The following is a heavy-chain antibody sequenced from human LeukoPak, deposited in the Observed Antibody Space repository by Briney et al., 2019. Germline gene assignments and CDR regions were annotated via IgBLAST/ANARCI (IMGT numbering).Heavy chain of an antibody. CDR3: ATGYSGYDRIIYNYYLDV. Sequence: SVKLSCKASGGSFLSYAFNWVRQAPGQGLEWMGGIIGVLGTADYTQRFQGRLTITTDESSSTAYMELMGLRSEDTAVYFCATGYSGYDRIIYNYYLDVWGNGTTVTV. J-gene: IGHJ6*03. V-gene: IGHV1-69*05. D-gene: IGHD5-12*01. CDR1: GGSFLSYA. CDR2: IIGVLGTA.